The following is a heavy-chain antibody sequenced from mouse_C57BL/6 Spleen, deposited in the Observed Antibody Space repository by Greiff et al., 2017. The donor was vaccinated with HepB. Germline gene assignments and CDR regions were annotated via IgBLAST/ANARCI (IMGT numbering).Heavy chain of an antibody. CDR1: GYTFTSYW. J-gene: IGHJ3*01. V-gene: IGHV1-50*01. CDR2: IDPSDSDT. Sequence: VQLQQPGAELVKPGASVKLSCKASGYTFTSYWMQWVKQRPGQGLEWIGEIDPSDSDTNYNQKFKGKATLTVDKSSSTAYMHVSSLTSEDSAVYSCTYPSWFAYWGQGTLVTVSA. CDR3: TYPSWFAY.